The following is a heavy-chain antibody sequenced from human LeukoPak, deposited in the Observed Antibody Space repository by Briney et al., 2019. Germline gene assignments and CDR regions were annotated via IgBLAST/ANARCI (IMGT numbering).Heavy chain of an antibody. CDR2: LYYSGST. Sequence: PSETLSLTCIVSGGSISSSNYYWGWIRQPPGKGLEWVGSLYYSGSTYYNPSLKSRLTMSVDTSTNQFSLRLSSVTAADTAVYYCARRFRGGFDYWGQGTLVTVSS. CDR3: ARRFRGGFDY. CDR1: GGSISSSNYY. D-gene: IGHD3-10*01. J-gene: IGHJ4*02. V-gene: IGHV4-39*01.